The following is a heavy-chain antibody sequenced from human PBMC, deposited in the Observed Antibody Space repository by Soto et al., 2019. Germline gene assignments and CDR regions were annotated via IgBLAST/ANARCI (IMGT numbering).Heavy chain of an antibody. Sequence: ASVKVSCKASGYTFTHYYLHWVRQAPGQGLEWMGWLNPSSGGTESTRKFQGRVTMTTDTSVTTAYMELKSLRPDDTAVYYCARQVNSGFRDWGQGAQVTVSS. CDR3: ARQVNSGFRD. D-gene: IGHD5-12*01. CDR1: GYTFTHYY. J-gene: IGHJ4*02. V-gene: IGHV1-2*02. CDR2: LNPSSGGT.